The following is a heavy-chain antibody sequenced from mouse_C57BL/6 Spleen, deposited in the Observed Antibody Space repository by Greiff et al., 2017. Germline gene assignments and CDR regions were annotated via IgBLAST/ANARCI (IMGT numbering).Heavy chain of an antibody. CDR3: ARCYDSYYVDYAMDY. CDR2: IYPGSGST. D-gene: IGHD2-3*01. V-gene: IGHV1-55*01. J-gene: IGHJ4*01. Sequence: QVQLQQPGAELVKPGASVKMSCKASGYTFTSYWITWVKQRPGQGLEWIGDIYPGSGSTNYNEKFKSKATLTVDTSSSTAYMQLSSLTSEHSADYYGARCYDSYYVDYAMDYWGQGTSVTVSS. CDR1: GYTFTSYW.